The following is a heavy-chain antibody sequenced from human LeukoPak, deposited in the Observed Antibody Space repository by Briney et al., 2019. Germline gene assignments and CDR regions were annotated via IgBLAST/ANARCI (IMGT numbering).Heavy chain of an antibody. CDR2: IKSKTDGGTT. Sequence: GGSLRLSCAASGFTFSSYGMSWVRQAPGKGLEWVGRIKSKTDGGTTDYAAPVKGRFTISRDDSKNTLYLQMNSLKTEDTAVYYCTTDYIVGATTGYWGQGTLVTVSS. D-gene: IGHD1-26*01. CDR1: GFTFSSYG. J-gene: IGHJ4*02. V-gene: IGHV3-15*01. CDR3: TTDYIVGATTGY.